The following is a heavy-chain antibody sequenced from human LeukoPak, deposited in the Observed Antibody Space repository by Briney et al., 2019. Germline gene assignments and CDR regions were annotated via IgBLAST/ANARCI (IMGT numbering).Heavy chain of an antibody. Sequence: GGSLRLSCAASGFTFSSYEMNWVRQAPGKGLEWVSAISGSGGSTYYADSVKGRFTISRDNSKNTLYLQMNSLRAEDTAVYYCAKGVDGYKLYYYYMDVWGKGTTVTVSS. J-gene: IGHJ6*03. CDR3: AKGVDGYKLYYYYMDV. V-gene: IGHV3-23*01. CDR2: ISGSGGST. D-gene: IGHD5-24*01. CDR1: GFTFSSYE.